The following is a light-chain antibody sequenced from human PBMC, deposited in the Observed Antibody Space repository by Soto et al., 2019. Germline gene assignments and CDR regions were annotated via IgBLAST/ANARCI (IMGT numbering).Light chain of an antibody. CDR1: RSNVGGYNY. Sequence: QSALTQPPSASGSPGQSVTIPGPGPRSNVGGYNYVSWYQHHPGKAPKVMIYEVSMRPSGVPDRFSGSKSGNTASLTVSGLQAEDEADYYCSSYAGSDAWVFGGGTKLTVL. CDR2: EVS. CDR3: SSYAGSDAWV. J-gene: IGLJ3*02. V-gene: IGLV2-8*01.